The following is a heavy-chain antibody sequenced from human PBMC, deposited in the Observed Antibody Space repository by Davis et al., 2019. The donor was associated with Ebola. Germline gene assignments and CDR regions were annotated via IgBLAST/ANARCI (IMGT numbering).Heavy chain of an antibody. CDR3: ARSLGSWFDP. J-gene: IGHJ5*02. CDR2: ISSSSSTI. V-gene: IGHV3-48*01. Sequence: PGGSLRLSCAASGFTFSSYSMNWVRQAPGKGLEWVSYISSSSSTIYYADSVKGRFTISRENAKNSLYLQMNSLRAGDTAVYYCARSLGSWFDPWGQGTLVTVSS. CDR1: GFTFSSYS.